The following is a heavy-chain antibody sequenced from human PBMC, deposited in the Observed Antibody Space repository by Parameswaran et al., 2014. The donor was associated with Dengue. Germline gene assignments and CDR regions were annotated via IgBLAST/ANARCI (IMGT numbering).Heavy chain of an antibody. D-gene: IGHD2-8*01. CDR3: ARGRSRVVLMVLRQGGWFDP. J-gene: IGHJ5*02. V-gene: IGHV4-34*01. CDR2: INHSGST. Sequence: PGKGLEWIGEINHSGSTNYNPSLKSRVTISVDTSKNQFSLKLSSVTAADTAVYHCARGRSRVVLMVLRQGGWFDPWGQGTLVTVSS.